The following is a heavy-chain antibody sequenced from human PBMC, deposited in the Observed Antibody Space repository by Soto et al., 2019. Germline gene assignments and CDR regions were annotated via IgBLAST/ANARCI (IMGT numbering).Heavy chain of an antibody. CDR2: ISGSGGHT. CDR1: GFSFFSYA. Sequence: PGGSLRLSYTGSGFSFFSYAMSWVRQAPGKGLEWVSTISGSGGHTYYADSVKGRFVVSRDNDKNTVYLHMSSLTGKDAAVYFCAKIEMGWFAHWGQGTQVTVSS. CDR3: AKIEMGWFAH. D-gene: IGHD2-8*01. J-gene: IGHJ5*02. V-gene: IGHV3-23*01.